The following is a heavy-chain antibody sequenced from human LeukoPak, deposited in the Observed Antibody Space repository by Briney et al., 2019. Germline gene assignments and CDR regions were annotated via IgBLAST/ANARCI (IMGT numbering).Heavy chain of an antibody. CDR1: GFTFSSYA. Sequence: GRSLRLSCAASGFTFSSYAMHWVRQAPGKGLEWVVVISYDGSNKYYADSVKGRFTISRDNSKNTLYLQMNSLRAEDTAVYYCARAASYSGYYMDVWGKGTTVTVSS. CDR2: ISYDGSNK. CDR3: ARAASYSGYYMDV. J-gene: IGHJ6*03. V-gene: IGHV3-30-3*01. D-gene: IGHD6-13*01.